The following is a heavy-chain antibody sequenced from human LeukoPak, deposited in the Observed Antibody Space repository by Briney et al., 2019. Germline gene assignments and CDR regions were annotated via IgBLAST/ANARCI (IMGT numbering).Heavy chain of an antibody. CDR3: AKDISTSS. Sequence: GGSLRLSCAASGFTVSSNYVSWVRQAPGKGLEWVSVIYTGGSTYYADSVEGRFTISRDNSKNTLYLHMTSLGAEDTAIYYCAKDISTSSWGQGTLVTVSS. CDR1: GFTVSSNY. J-gene: IGHJ5*02. D-gene: IGHD2/OR15-2a*01. CDR2: IYTGGST. V-gene: IGHV3-53*01.